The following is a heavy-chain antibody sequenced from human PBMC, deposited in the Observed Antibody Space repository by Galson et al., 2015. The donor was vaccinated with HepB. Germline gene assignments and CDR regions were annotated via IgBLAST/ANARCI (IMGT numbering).Heavy chain of an antibody. Sequence: SETLSLTCAVYGGSFSGYYWSWIRQPPGKGLEWIGEINHSGSTNYNPSLKSRVTISVDTSKNQFSLKLSSVTAADTAVYYCARGGLTGDYYYYGMDVWGQGTTVTVSS. D-gene: IGHD7-27*01. V-gene: IGHV4-34*01. CDR2: INHSGST. CDR1: GGSFSGYY. J-gene: IGHJ6*02. CDR3: ARGGLTGDYYYYGMDV.